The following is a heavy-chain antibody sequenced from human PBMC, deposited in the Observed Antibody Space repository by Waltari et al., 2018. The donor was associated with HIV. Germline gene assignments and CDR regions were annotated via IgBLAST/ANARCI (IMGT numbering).Heavy chain of an antibody. V-gene: IGHV7-4-1*02. CDR1: GYTLSDHA. CDR3: TRTSLLRAESGPRFDP. D-gene: IGHD2-21*01. CDR2: INTNLGDP. J-gene: IGHJ5*02. Sequence: QVQLVQSGSELKKPGASVKISCKASGYTLSDHAMNWVRQAPGQGLEWMGWINTNLGDPTYAQDFRGRFVFSLDTSVNTAYLQLSSLKAEDTAVYYCTRTSLLRAESGPRFDPWGQGTLVTVSS.